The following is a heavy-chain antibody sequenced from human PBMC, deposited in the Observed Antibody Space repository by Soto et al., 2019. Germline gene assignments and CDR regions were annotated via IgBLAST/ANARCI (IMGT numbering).Heavy chain of an antibody. Sequence: SETLSLTCTVSGGSISSYYWSWIRQPPGKGLEWIGYIYYSGSTNYNPSLKSRVTISVDTSKNQFSLKLSSVTAADTAVYYCASIASSGWLNYWGQVTLVTVSA. CDR2: IYYSGST. V-gene: IGHV4-59*08. CDR3: ASIASSGWLNY. CDR1: GGSISSYY. D-gene: IGHD6-19*01. J-gene: IGHJ4*02.